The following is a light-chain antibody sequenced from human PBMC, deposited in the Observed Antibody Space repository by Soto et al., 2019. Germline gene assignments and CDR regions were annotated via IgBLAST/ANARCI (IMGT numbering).Light chain of an antibody. CDR3: QQADSFPLIT. CDR2: AAS. Sequence: DIQMTQSPSSVSASVGDRVTITCRSSEDISTWLAWYQQKPGKAPKLLIYAASSLQSGVPSRFSGSGSGTDFTLTISSLQPEDFATYYCQQADSFPLITFGQGTRLDIK. V-gene: IGKV1-12*01. J-gene: IGKJ5*01. CDR1: EDISTW.